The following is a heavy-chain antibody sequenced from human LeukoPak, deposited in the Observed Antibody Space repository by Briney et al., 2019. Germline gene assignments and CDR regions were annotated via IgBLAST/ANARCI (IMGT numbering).Heavy chain of an antibody. Sequence: GGSVKVSCKASGYTFTSYGISWVRQAPGQGLEWMGWISAYNGNTNYAQKLQGRVTMTTDTSTSTAYMELRSLRSDDTAVYYCARAQRGAYYFDYWGQGALVTVSS. CDR2: ISAYNGNT. D-gene: IGHD1-26*01. J-gene: IGHJ4*02. CDR1: GYTFTSYG. CDR3: ARAQRGAYYFDY. V-gene: IGHV1-18*01.